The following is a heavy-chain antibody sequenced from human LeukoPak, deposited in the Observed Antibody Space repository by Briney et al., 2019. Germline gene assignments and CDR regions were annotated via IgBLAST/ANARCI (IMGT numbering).Heavy chain of an antibody. D-gene: IGHD2-15*01. CDR1: GYSFTNYW. J-gene: IGHJ6*02. CDR2: IWPGDSDT. V-gene: IGHV5-51*01. CDR3: ARRGGPTVVNNFGMDV. Sequence: GESLKISCKGSGYSFTNYWIAWVRQMPGKGLECMGIIWPGDSDTRYSPSFQGQVTISADKSTRTAYLQWSSLRASDTDRYYCARRGGPTVVNNFGMDVWGQGTTVTVSS.